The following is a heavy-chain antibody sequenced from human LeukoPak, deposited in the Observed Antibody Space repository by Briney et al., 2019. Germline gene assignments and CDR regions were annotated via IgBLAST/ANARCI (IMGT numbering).Heavy chain of an antibody. CDR3: AHRGTDYTPVNWFDP. CDR1: GFSLSTSGVG. Sequence: GSGPTLVNPTQTLTLTCTFSGFSLSTSGVGVGWIRQPPGKALEWLALIYWNDDKRYSPSLKSRLTITKDTSKNQVVLTMTNMDPVDTATYYCAHRGTDYTPVNWFDPWGQGTLVTVSS. D-gene: IGHD4-11*01. J-gene: IGHJ5*02. CDR2: IYWNDDK. V-gene: IGHV2-5*01.